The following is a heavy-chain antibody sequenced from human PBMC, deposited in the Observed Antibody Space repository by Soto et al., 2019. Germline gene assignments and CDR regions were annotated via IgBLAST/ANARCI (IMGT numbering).Heavy chain of an antibody. D-gene: IGHD2-8*01. Sequence: QLQLQESGPGLVKPSETLSLTCTVSGGSISSGTYSWGWIRQPPGKGLEWIGTFYYSGSTNYNPSFXSRVTMSVDTSXTXFXMKVSSVTAADTALYYCARLGGYCTTSCYGYYAMDVWGQGTTVTVSS. CDR1: GGSISSGTYS. V-gene: IGHV4-39*01. CDR3: ARLGGYCTTSCYGYYAMDV. J-gene: IGHJ6*02. CDR2: FYYSGST.